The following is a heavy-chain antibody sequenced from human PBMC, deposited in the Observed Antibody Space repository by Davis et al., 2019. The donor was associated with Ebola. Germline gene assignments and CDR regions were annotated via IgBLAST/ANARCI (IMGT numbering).Heavy chain of an antibody. D-gene: IGHD2-15*01. CDR3: ARGLCSGGSCYLGY. J-gene: IGHJ4*02. CDR1: GGSISSYY. Sequence: PSETLSLTCAVSGGSISSYYWSWIRQPPGKGLEWIGYIYYSGSTNYNPSLKSRVTISVDTSKKQFSLELSSVTAADTAVYYCARGLCSGGSCYLGYWGQGTLVTVSS. V-gene: IGHV4-59*08. CDR2: IYYSGST.